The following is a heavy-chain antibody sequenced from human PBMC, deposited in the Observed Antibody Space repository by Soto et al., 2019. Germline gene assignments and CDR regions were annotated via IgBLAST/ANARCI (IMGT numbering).Heavy chain of an antibody. D-gene: IGHD6-19*01. Sequence: GASVKVSCKASGYTFTSYAMHWVRQAPGQRLEWMGWINAGNGNTKYSQKFQGRVTITRDTSASTAYMELSSLRSEDTAVYYCARRLLPGYSSGWYNYFDYWGQGTLVTVSS. V-gene: IGHV1-3*01. J-gene: IGHJ4*02. CDR3: ARRLLPGYSSGWYNYFDY. CDR2: INAGNGNT. CDR1: GYTFTSYA.